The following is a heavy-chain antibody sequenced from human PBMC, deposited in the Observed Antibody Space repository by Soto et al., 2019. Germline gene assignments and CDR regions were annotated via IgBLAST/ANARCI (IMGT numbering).Heavy chain of an antibody. CDR2: TYYRSKWYN. CDR1: GDSVSSYSVI. J-gene: IGHJ4*02. D-gene: IGHD5-12*01. V-gene: IGHV6-1*01. Sequence: SQTLSLTCAISGDSVSSYSVIWNWIRQSPSRGLEWLGRTYYRSKWYNDYAVSVKSRITINPDTSKNQFSLHLNSVTPDDTAVYYCARGAVATLRGFDYWGQGTLVTVSS. CDR3: ARGAVATLRGFDY.